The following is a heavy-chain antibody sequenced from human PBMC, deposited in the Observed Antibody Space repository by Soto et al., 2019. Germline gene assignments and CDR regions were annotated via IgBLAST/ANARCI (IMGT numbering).Heavy chain of an antibody. D-gene: IGHD2-15*01. CDR2: IYYCGSN. V-gene: IGHV4-30-4*01. J-gene: IGHJ6*02. CDR3: ARDIVVVVAATGSYYYYGMDV. CDR1: GGSISSGDYY. Sequence: QVQLQESGPGLVKPSQTLSLTCTVSGGSISSGDYYWSWIRQPPGKGLEWIGYIYYCGSNYYNPSLKSRVTISVYTSKNQFSLKLSSVTAADTAVYYWARDIVVVVAATGSYYYYGMDVWGQGTTVTVSS.